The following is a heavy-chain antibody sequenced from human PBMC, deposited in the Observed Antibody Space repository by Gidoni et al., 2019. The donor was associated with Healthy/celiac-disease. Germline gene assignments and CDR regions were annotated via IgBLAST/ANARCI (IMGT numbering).Heavy chain of an antibody. CDR3: AKGAMAAARLKGVATIGGAFDY. CDR1: GFTFSSYA. V-gene: IGHV3-23*01. CDR2: ISGSGGST. D-gene: IGHD5-12*01. J-gene: IGHJ4*02. Sequence: EVQLLESGGGLVQPGGSLRLSCAASGFTFSSYAISWVRQAPGTGLEWVSAISGSGGSTYYADSVKGRFTISRDNSKNTLYLQMNSLRAEDTAVYYCAKGAMAAARLKGVATIGGAFDYWGQGTLVTVSS.